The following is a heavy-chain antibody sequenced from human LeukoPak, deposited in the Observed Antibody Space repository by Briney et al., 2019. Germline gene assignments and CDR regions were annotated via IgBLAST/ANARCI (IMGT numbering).Heavy chain of an antibody. CDR3: ASNYGSGSYYKGRNAFDI. CDR2: ISSSSSYT. D-gene: IGHD3-10*01. J-gene: IGHJ3*02. CDR1: GFTFSDYY. V-gene: IGHV3-11*06. Sequence: GSLRLSCAASGFTFSDYYMSWIRQAPGKGLEWVSYISSSSSYTNYADSVKGRFTISRDNAKNSLYLQMNSLRAEGTAVYYCASNYGSGSYYKGRNAFDIWGQGTMVTVSS.